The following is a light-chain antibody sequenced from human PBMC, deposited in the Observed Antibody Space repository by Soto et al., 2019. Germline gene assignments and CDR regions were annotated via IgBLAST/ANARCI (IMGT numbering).Light chain of an antibody. V-gene: IGLV2-14*01. Sequence: QSVLTQPASVSGSPGQSITISCTGTSSDIGGYNYVSWYQQHPGKAPKLLIYDVSNRPSGVSNRFSGSKSGNTASLTVSGLQAEDKADYYCNSYSNVNSVVFGGGTKLTVL. J-gene: IGLJ2*01. CDR1: SSDIGGYNY. CDR3: NSYSNVNSVV. CDR2: DVS.